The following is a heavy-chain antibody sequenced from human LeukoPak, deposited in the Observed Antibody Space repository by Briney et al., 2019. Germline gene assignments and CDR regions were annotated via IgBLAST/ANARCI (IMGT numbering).Heavy chain of an antibody. CDR3: ARGTNYYGSGSSRIDV. CDR2: MNPNSGNT. CDR1: GYTFTSYD. J-gene: IGHJ6*02. D-gene: IGHD3-10*01. Sequence: ASVKVSCKASGYTFTSYDINWVRQATGQGLEWMGWMNPNSGNTGYAQKFQGRVTMTRNTSISTAYMELSSLRSEDTAVYYCARGTNYYGSGSSRIDVWGQGTTVTVSS. V-gene: IGHV1-8*01.